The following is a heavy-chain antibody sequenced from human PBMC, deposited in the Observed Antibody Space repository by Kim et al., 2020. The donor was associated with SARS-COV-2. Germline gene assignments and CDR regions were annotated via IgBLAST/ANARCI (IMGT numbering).Heavy chain of an antibody. CDR2: MNPNSGNT. Sequence: ASVKVSCKASGYTFTSYDINWVRQATGQGLEWMGWMNPNSGNTGYAQKFQGRVTMTRNTSISTAYMELSSLRSEDTAVYYCARGLSTMVRGVIRRKSASDYLGQGTLVTVSS. CDR1: GYTFTSYD. D-gene: IGHD3-10*01. V-gene: IGHV1-8*01. J-gene: IGHJ4*02. CDR3: ARGLSTMVRGVIRRKSASDY.